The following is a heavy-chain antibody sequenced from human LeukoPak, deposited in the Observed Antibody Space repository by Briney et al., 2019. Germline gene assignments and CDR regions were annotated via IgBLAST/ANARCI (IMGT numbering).Heavy chain of an antibody. CDR1: GFTFSSYE. CDR3: ARQRGYSYVY. J-gene: IGHJ4*02. V-gene: IGHV3-48*03. Sequence: PGGSLRLSCAASGFTFSSYEMNWVRQAPGKGLEWVSYISSSGSTIYYADSVKGRFIISRDNAKNSLYLQMNSLRAEDTAVYYCARQRGYSYVYWGQGTLVTVSS. D-gene: IGHD5-18*01. CDR2: ISSSGSTI.